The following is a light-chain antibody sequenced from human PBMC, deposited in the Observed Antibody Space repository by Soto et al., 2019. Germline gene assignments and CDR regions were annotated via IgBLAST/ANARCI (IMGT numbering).Light chain of an antibody. V-gene: IGKV1-5*03. CDR3: QKYNSAPRT. CDR2: KAS. CDR1: QSISSW. Sequence: DIQMTQSPSTLSASVGDRFTITCRASQSISSWLAWYQQKPGKAPKLLIYKASSLESGVPSRFSGSGSGTEFTLTISSLQPDDFATYYCQKYNSAPRTFGGGTKGDIK. J-gene: IGKJ4*01.